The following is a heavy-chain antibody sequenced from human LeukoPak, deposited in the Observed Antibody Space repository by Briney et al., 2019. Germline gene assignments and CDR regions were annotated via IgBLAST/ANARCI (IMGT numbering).Heavy chain of an antibody. CDR3: AKTPTTYYYDSSGYYLWYFDY. CDR1: GLTYSSYA. CDR2: ISGSGGST. Sequence: PGGSLRLSCAASGLTYSSYAMIWARQAPGKGLEWVSAISGSGGSTYYADSVKARFPISRDDSKNTLYLQMSSLRAEDTAVYYCAKTPTTYYYDSSGYYLWYFDYWGGGTLVTVSS. V-gene: IGHV3-23*01. J-gene: IGHJ4*02. D-gene: IGHD3-22*01.